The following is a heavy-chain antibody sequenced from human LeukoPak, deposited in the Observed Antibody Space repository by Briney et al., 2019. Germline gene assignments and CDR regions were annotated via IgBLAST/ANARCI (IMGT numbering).Heavy chain of an antibody. CDR2: IIPIFGTA. V-gene: IGHV1-69*13. CDR1: GGTFSSYA. J-gene: IGHJ4*02. Sequence: SVKVSCKASGGTFSSYAISWVRQAPGQGLEWMGGIIPIFGTANYAQKFQGRVTITADESTSTAYMELRSLRSDDTAVYYCARGPAYYDFWSGYPELLFDYWGQGTLVTVSS. CDR3: ARGPAYYDFWSGYPELLFDY. D-gene: IGHD3-3*01.